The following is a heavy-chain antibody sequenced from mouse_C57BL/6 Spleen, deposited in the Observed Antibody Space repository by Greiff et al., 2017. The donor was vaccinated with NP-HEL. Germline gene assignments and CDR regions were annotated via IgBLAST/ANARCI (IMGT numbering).Heavy chain of an antibody. CDR2: LYPGSGST. CDR1: GYTFTSYW. J-gene: IGHJ3*01. CDR3: ARWGGNYWFAY. Sequence: VQLQQPGAELVKPGASVKMSCKASGYTFTSYWITWVKQRPGQGLAWLGDLYPGSGSTNYNEKFKSKATLTVDTSSSTAYMQLSSLTSEDSAVYYCARWGGNYWFAYWGQGTLVTVSA. D-gene: IGHD2-1*01. V-gene: IGHV1-55*01.